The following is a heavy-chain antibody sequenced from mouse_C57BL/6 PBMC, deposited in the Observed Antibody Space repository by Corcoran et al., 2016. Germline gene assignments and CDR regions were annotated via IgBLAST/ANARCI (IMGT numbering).Heavy chain of an antibody. Sequence: EVQLQQSGPELVKPGASVKIPCKASGYTFTDYNMDWVKQGHGKSLEWIGDINPNNGGTIYNQKFKGKATLTVDKSSSTAYMELRSLTSEDTAVYYCARAHYYGSRLWYFDVWGTGTTVTVAS. CDR3: ARAHYYGSRLWYFDV. J-gene: IGHJ1*03. V-gene: IGHV1-18*01. D-gene: IGHD1-1*01. CDR2: INPNNGGT. CDR1: GYTFTDYN.